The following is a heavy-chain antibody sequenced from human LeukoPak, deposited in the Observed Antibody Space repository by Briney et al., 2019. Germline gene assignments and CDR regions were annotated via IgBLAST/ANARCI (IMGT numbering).Heavy chain of an antibody. J-gene: IGHJ4*02. CDR3: ARAYSGYSEIDY. V-gene: IGHV1-2*02. CDR2: INPNSGGT. CDR1: GYTFTDYY. D-gene: IGHD5-12*01. Sequence: ASVKVSCKASGYTFTDYYVRWVRQAPGQGLEWMGWINPNSGGTSYAQKFQGRVTMTRDTSISTAYMELSRLRSDDTAVYYCARAYSGYSEIDYWGQGTLVTVSS.